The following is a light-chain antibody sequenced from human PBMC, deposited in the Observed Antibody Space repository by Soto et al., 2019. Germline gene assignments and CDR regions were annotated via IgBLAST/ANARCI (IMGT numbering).Light chain of an antibody. Sequence: DIQMTQSPSTLSASIGDRVTITCRASQSISSSLVWYQQKPGKAPKLLIYKASSLESGVPSRFSGSGSGTEFTLTISSLQPDDFAIYYCQQYNSYPITFGQGTRLEIQ. CDR3: QQYNSYPIT. CDR1: QSISSS. CDR2: KAS. V-gene: IGKV1-5*03. J-gene: IGKJ5*01.